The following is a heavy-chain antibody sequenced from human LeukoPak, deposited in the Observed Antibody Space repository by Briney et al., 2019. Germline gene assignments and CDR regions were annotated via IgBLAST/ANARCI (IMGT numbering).Heavy chain of an antibody. CDR2: MHHSGTS. CDR1: GGSLIRSNW. CDR3: ARVTGYVIEDYFDY. Sequence: SETLSLTCAVSGGSLIRSNWWSWVRQFPDKGLEWIGEMHHSGTSNYHPSLKSRVMISVDKSKNQFSLKLRSVTAADTAVYYCARVTGYVIEDYFDYWGQGTLVTVSS. D-gene: IGHD3-22*01. J-gene: IGHJ4*02. V-gene: IGHV4-4*02.